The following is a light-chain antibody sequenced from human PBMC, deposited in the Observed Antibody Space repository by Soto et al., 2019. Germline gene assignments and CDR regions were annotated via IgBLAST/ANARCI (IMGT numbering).Light chain of an antibody. CDR3: QHFNTLPLT. J-gene: IGKJ4*01. V-gene: IGKV1-33*01. CDR2: DAS. CDR1: QDIRNY. Sequence: DIQMTQSPSSLSASVGDRVTITCQATQDIRNYLNWYQQKPGKAPKLLISDASNLDTGAPSRFSGSGSGTDFTLTISSLQPEDIATYYCQHFNTLPLTFGGGTKVEIK.